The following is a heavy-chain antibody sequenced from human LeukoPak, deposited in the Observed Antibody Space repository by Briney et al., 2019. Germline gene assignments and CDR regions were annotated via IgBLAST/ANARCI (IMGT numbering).Heavy chain of an antibody. J-gene: IGHJ6*02. CDR1: GFTLSSYG. V-gene: IGHV3-33*01. Sequence: GGSLRLSCAASGFTLSSYGMHWVRQAPGKGLEWVAVIWYDGSNKYYADSVKGRFTISRDNSKNTLYLQMNSLRAEDTAVYYCARGVDIVAPDVWGQGTTVTVSS. CDR2: IWYDGSNK. D-gene: IGHD5-12*01. CDR3: ARGVDIVAPDV.